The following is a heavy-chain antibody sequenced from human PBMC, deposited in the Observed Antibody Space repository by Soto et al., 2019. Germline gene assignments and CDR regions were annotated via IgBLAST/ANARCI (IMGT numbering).Heavy chain of an antibody. D-gene: IGHD3-22*01. CDR1: GGSMSSFY. J-gene: IGHJ5*02. Sequence: SETLSLTCTVSGGSMSSFYWNWFRQPPGRGLEWIGYVHYSGSTNYNPSLKSRVTISVDTSKNQISLNLSSVTAADTAVYYCARSGGYYDMDPSKGWLDPWGQGTLDTFSS. CDR2: VHYSGST. CDR3: ARSGGYYDMDPSKGWLDP. V-gene: IGHV4-59*01.